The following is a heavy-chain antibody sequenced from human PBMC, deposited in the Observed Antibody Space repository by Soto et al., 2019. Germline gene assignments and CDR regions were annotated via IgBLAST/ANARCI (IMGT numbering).Heavy chain of an antibody. CDR2: IYYSGGT. Sequence: SETLSLTCTVSGGSISSGGYYWSWIRQHPGKGLEWIGYIYYSGGTYYNPSLKSRVTISVDTSKNQFSLKLSSVTAADTAVYYCARDRPSGSYYYFDYWGQGTLVTVSS. CDR3: ARDRPSGSYYYFDY. V-gene: IGHV4-31*03. D-gene: IGHD1-26*01. CDR1: GGSISSGGYY. J-gene: IGHJ4*02.